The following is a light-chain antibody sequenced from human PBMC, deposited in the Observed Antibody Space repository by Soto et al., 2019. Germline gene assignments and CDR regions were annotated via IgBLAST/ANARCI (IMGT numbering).Light chain of an antibody. V-gene: IGKV4-1*01. Sequence: DIMMTQSPDSLAVSLGERATINCKSSQSLLNNKNYLAWYQQKPGQPPKLLIYWASTRESGVPDRFSGSGSGTDFILTISSLQAEDVALYFCQQYYRIPITFGQGTRLEI. J-gene: IGKJ5*01. CDR2: WAS. CDR1: QSLLNNKNY. CDR3: QQYYRIPIT.